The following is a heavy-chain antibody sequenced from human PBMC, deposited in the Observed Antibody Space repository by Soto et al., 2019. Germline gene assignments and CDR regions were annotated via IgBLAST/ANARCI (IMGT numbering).Heavy chain of an antibody. J-gene: IGHJ4*02. CDR1: GFPFSAYA. CDR3: VRDWFEEPH. V-gene: IGHV3-74*01. CDR2: INDGGTNI. D-gene: IGHD3-10*01. Sequence: EVRLVESGGGLVQPGGSLRLSCAASGFPFSAYAMHWVRQAPGKGLVWVSRINDGGTNIIYAESVKGRFTSSSENAKNTLSLQMNSLRDEDTAVYYCVRDWFEEPHWGQGTLVTVSS.